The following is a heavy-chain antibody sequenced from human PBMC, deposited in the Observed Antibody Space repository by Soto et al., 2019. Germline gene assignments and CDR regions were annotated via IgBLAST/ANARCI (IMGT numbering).Heavy chain of an antibody. CDR3: ARVRAAGGFPSRYYYYYGMDV. CDR2: MNPNSGNT. V-gene: IGHV1-8*01. D-gene: IGHD6-13*01. Sequence: ASVKVSCKASGYTFTSYDINWVRQATGQGLEWMGWMNPNSGNTGYAQKFQGRVTMTRNTSISTAYMELSSLRSEDTAVYYCARVRAAGGFPSRYYYYYGMDVWGQGTTVTV. J-gene: IGHJ6*02. CDR1: GYTFTSYD.